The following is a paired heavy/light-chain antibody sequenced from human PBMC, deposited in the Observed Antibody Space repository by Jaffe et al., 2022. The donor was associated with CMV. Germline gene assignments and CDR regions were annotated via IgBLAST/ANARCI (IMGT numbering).Heavy chain of an antibody. CDR3: ARDPRTWGRSNAVRVGNRWFDP. Sequence: QVQLVQSGAEVKKPGASVKVSCKASGYTFTGYYMHWVRQAPGQGLEWMGWINPNSGGTNYAQKFQGRVTMTRDTSISTAYMELSRLRSDDTAVYYCARDPRTWGRSNAVRVGNRWFDPWGQGTLVTVSS. CDR2: INPNSGGT. D-gene: IGHD1-26*01. V-gene: IGHV1-2*02. CDR1: GYTFTGYY. J-gene: IGHJ5*02.
Light chain of an antibody. Sequence: QSVLTQPPSVSGAPGQRVTISCTGSSSNIGAGYDVHWYQQLPGTAPKLLIYGNSNRPSGVPDRFSGSKSGTSASLAITGLQAEDEADYYCQSYDSSLSGLFGGGTKLTVL. CDR3: QSYDSSLSGL. CDR1: SSNIGAGYD. V-gene: IGLV1-40*01. CDR2: GNS. J-gene: IGLJ3*02.